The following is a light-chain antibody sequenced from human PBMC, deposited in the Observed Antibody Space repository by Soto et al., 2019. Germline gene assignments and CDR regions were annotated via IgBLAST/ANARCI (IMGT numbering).Light chain of an antibody. V-gene: IGLV2-11*01. Sequence: QSALTQPRSVSASPGQAVTISCTGTSTNFGDYNYVSSYQPNPGTAPKLRIYAASKRPSGVPDRFSGSESGNSASLPSSGIQADDEDDYSSCSHATDHSLVFGGGPQQTVL. J-gene: IGLJ3*02. CDR2: AAS. CDR1: STNFGDYNY. CDR3: CSHATDHSLV.